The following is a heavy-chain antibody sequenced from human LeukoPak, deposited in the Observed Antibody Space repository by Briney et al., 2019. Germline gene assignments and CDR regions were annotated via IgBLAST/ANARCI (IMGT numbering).Heavy chain of an antibody. CDR2: IRYDGSNK. J-gene: IGHJ4*02. CDR3: AREGRVVGRTMSDY. V-gene: IGHV3-30*02. D-gene: IGHD1-26*01. Sequence: GGSLRLSCAASGFTFSSYGMHWVRQAPGKGLEWVAFIRYDGSNKYYADSVKGRFTISRDNSKNTLYLQMNSLRAEDTAVYYCAREGRVVGRTMSDYWGPGTLVTVSS. CDR1: GFTFSSYG.